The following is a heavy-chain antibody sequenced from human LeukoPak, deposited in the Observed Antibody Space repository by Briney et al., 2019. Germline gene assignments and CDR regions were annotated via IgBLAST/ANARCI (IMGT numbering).Heavy chain of an antibody. Sequence: PGGSLRLACAAVGLRVRTYGIDWGRQAEGKGLEWVAAIWYEGSNKYYADSMKGRFTISRDNSTKTLHLQINSLRSEDTAVYYCAKDLYGILTGYLDYWGQGTLVTVSS. J-gene: IGHJ4*02. CDR2: IWYEGSNK. D-gene: IGHD3-9*01. V-gene: IGHV3-33*06. CDR1: GLRVRTYG. CDR3: AKDLYGILTGYLDY.